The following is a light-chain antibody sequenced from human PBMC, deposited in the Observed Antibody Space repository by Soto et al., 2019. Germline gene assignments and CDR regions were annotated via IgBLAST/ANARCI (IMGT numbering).Light chain of an antibody. J-gene: IGKJ3*01. CDR1: HIVLYSPNNKNY. V-gene: IGKV4-1*01. Sequence: DFVMTQSPDSLAVSLVGRATSNSKCSHIVLYSPNNKNYLAWYQQKPGQPPKLLIYWASTRESGVPDRFSGSGSGTDFTLTISSLQAEDVAVYYCQQYYSTPLTFGPGTKVDIK. CDR2: WAS. CDR3: QQYYSTPLT.